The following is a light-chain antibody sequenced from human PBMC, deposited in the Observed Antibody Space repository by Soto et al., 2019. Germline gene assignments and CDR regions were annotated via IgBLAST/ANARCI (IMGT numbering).Light chain of an antibody. CDR1: SSDVGGYNY. Sequence: QSVLTQPASVSGSPGQSITISCIGTSSDVGGYNYVSWYQQHPGKAPKLMIYEVSNRPSGVSNRFSGSKSGNTASLTISGLQAEDEADYYCSSYTSSSTVVFGGRTKLTVL. CDR3: SSYTSSSTVV. V-gene: IGLV2-14*01. J-gene: IGLJ2*01. CDR2: EVS.